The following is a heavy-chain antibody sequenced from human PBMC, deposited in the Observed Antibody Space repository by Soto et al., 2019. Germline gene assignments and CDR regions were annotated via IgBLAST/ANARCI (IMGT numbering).Heavy chain of an antibody. Sequence: QVQLVQSGAEVKKPGSSVKVSCKASGGTFSSYAISWVRQAPGQGLEWMGGIIPIFGTANYAQKFQGRVTMTTDTSTSTAYMELRSLRSDDTAVYYCARDPGYYYGSGMDVWGQGTTVTVSS. V-gene: IGHV1-69*06. CDR2: IIPIFGTA. CDR1: GGTFSSYA. D-gene: IGHD3-10*01. J-gene: IGHJ6*02. CDR3: ARDPGYYYGSGMDV.